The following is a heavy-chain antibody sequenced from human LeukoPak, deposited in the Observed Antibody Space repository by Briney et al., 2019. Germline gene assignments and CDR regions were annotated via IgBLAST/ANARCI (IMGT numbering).Heavy chain of an antibody. CDR3: ARVGSSGWYDY. Sequence: GGSLRLSCVTSGFTFLDFAVHWVRQAPGKGLEWVAVMSYDGNNIYYADSVKGRFTLSRDNAKNSLYLQMHSLRAEDTAVYYCARVGSSGWYDYWGQGTLVTVSS. CDR1: GFTFLDFA. D-gene: IGHD6-19*01. J-gene: IGHJ4*02. CDR2: MSYDGNNI. V-gene: IGHV3-30-3*01.